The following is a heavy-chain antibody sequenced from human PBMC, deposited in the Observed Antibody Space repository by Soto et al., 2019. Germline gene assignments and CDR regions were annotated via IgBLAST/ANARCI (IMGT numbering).Heavy chain of an antibody. V-gene: IGHV3-30-3*01. CDR2: ISYDGSNK. J-gene: IGHJ6*02. Sequence: GGSLRLSCAASGFTFSSYAMHWVRQAPGKGLEWVAVISYDGSNKYYADSVKGRFTISRDNSKNTLYLQMNSLRAEDTAVYYCAGEQKYYDILTGYSYYYYYGMDVWGQGTTVTVSS. CDR3: AGEQKYYDILTGYSYYYYYGMDV. D-gene: IGHD3-9*01. CDR1: GFTFSSYA.